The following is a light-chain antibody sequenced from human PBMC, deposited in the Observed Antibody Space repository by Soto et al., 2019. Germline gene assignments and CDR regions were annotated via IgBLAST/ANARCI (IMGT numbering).Light chain of an antibody. CDR3: AAWDDSLVV. Sequence: QSVLTQPPSASGTPGQTVTISCSGSSSNIGSANIYWYQQLPGTAPKLLIYRNNQRPSGVPDRVSASKSGTSASLAISGLRAEDDADYYCAAWDDSLVVFGVGTKLTVL. CDR1: SSNIGSAN. J-gene: IGLJ2*01. CDR2: RNN. V-gene: IGLV1-47*01.